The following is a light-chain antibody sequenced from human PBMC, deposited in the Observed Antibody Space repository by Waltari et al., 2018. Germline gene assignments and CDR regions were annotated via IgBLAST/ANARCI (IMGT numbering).Light chain of an antibody. V-gene: IGKV3-20*01. J-gene: IGKJ1*01. Sequence: EIVLTQSPGTLSLSPGERATLSCRASHSVSSSYLAWYQQKPGQAPRVLIHGASNRATCIPDRFSGSGSGTDFTLTISRLEPEDFAVYYCQQYGSSPWTFGQGTKVEIK. CDR1: HSVSSSY. CDR3: QQYGSSPWT. CDR2: GAS.